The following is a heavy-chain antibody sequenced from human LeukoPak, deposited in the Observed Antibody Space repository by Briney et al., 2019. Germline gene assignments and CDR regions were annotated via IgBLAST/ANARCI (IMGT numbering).Heavy chain of an antibody. V-gene: IGHV1-69*04. CDR2: IIPILGIA. D-gene: IGHD2-15*01. CDR3: ARDSCSGGSCVFDY. J-gene: IGHJ4*02. Sequence: PSVKVSCKASGGTFSSYAISWVRQAPGQGLEWMGRIIPILGIANYAQKFQGGVTITADKSTSTAYMELSSLRSEDTAVYYCARDSCSGGSCVFDYWGQGTLVTVSS. CDR1: GGTFSSYA.